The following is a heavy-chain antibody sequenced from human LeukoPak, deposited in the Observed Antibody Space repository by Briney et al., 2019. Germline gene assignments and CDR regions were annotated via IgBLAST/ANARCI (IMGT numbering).Heavy chain of an antibody. V-gene: IGHV1-18*01. CDR3: ARAERELLRFGAFDI. Sequence: GASVKVSCKASGFTFSNSAMQWVRQARGQRLEWMGWISAYNGNTNYAQKLQGRVTMITDTSTSTAYMELRSLRSDDTAVYYCARAERELLRFGAFDIWGQGTMVTVSS. CDR2: ISAYNGNT. D-gene: IGHD1-26*01. J-gene: IGHJ3*02. CDR1: GFTFSNSA.